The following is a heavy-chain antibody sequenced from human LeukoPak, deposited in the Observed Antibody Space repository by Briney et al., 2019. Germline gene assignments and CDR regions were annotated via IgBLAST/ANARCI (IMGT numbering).Heavy chain of an antibody. CDR1: GSTFTSYY. V-gene: IGHV1-46*01. J-gene: IGHJ4*02. CDR2: INPSGGST. CDR3: ASDNYYGSGSYTDY. Sequence: GASVKVSCTASGSTFTSYYMHWVRQAPGQGLEWLGIINPSGGSTSYADKFEGRGTMTRDTSTSTVYMVLSSMRSEDTAVLYCASDNYYGSGSYTDYWGQGTLVTVSS. D-gene: IGHD3-10*01.